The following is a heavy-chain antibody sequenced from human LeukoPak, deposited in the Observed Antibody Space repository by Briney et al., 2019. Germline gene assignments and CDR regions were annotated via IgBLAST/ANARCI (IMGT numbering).Heavy chain of an antibody. CDR3: ARDRGRYYDSRGFYWGYYFDS. J-gene: IGHJ4*02. V-gene: IGHV3-23*01. CDR2: ISGSGDST. Sequence: GGSLRLSCAASGVTFSTYAVNWVRQAPGKGLEWVSPISGSGDSTYYADSVKGRFTISRDNSKDTLYLQMSSVRVDDTAVYYCARDRGRYYDSRGFYWGYYFDSWGQGILVTVST. CDR1: GVTFSTYA. D-gene: IGHD3-22*01.